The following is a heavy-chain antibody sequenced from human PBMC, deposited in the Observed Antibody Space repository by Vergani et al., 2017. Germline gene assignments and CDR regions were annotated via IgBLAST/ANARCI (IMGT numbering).Heavy chain of an antibody. CDR3: ARQFSWSGSAHYGMDV. CDR2: IYPGDSDT. Sequence: EVQLVQSGAEVQKPGESLKISCKGSGYSFTSYWIGWVRQMPGKGLEWMGIIYPGDSDTRYSPSFQGQVTISADKSISTAYLQWSSLKASDTAIHYCARQFSWSGSAHYGMDVWGQGTTVTVSS. J-gene: IGHJ6*02. D-gene: IGHD1-26*01. CDR1: GYSFTSYW. V-gene: IGHV5-51*01.